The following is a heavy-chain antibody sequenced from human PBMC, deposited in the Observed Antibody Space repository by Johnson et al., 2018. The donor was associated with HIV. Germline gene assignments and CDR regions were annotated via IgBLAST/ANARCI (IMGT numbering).Heavy chain of an antibody. V-gene: IGHV3-33*03. CDR3: THYSGSFYMGAFDI. D-gene: IGHD1-26*01. Sequence: QVQLVESGGGVVQPGRSLRLSCTASGFTFSSYGMHWVRQAPGKGLEWVAVIWYDGSNKYYADSVKGRFTISRDNTKNSLYLQRNSLRAEDTALYYCTHYSGSFYMGAFDIWGQGTMVTVSS. J-gene: IGHJ3*02. CDR1: GFTFSSYG. CDR2: IWYDGSNK.